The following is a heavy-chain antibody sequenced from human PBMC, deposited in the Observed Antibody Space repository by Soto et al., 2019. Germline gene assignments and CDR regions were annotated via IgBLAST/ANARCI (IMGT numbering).Heavy chain of an antibody. CDR1: GFTFDDYA. CDR2: ISWNSGSI. D-gene: IGHD4-17*01. Sequence: EVQLVESGGGLVQPGRSMRLSCAASGFTFDDYAMHWVRQAPGKGLEWVSGISWNSGSIGYADSVKGRFTISRDNAKNSLYLQVNSLRAEDTALYYCAPGEDYDGSLHYWGQGTLVTVSS. V-gene: IGHV3-9*01. CDR3: APGEDYDGSLHY. J-gene: IGHJ4*02.